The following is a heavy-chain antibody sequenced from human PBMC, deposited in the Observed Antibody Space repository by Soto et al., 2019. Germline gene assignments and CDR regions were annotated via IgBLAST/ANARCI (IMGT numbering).Heavy chain of an antibody. J-gene: IGHJ5*02. Sequence: QVQLVQSGAEVKKPGASVKVSCKASGYTFTDYFIHWVRQAPGQGFEWMGWIKPKSRGTTYAQKFQGRVTMTRDTSNTTAYMELRGLRSDDTAIYYCARVTLRAGNWFDPWGQGTLVTVSS. CDR3: ARVTLRAGNWFDP. CDR2: IKPKSRGT. V-gene: IGHV1-2*02. CDR1: GYTFTDYF.